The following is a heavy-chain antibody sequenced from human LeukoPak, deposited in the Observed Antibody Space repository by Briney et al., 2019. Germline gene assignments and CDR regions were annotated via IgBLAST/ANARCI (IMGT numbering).Heavy chain of an antibody. Sequence: ASVKVSCKASGYTFTGYFMHWVRQAPGQGLEWMGWINPNSGATSYAQKFQGRVTMTRDTSISTTYMELSRVRSDDTAVYYCARAFDNRGYDARIFDYWGQGTLVTVSS. J-gene: IGHJ4*02. CDR3: ARAFDNRGYDARIFDY. V-gene: IGHV1-2*02. D-gene: IGHD3-22*01. CDR1: GYTFTGYF. CDR2: INPNSGAT.